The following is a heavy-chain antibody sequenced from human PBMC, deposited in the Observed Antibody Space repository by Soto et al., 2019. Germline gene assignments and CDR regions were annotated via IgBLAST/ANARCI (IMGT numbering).Heavy chain of an antibody. Sequence: PGGSLRLSCAASGFTFSSYSMNWVRQAPGKGLEWVSSISTNSSYIYYADSVKGRFSISRDNARNSLYLQMNSLRAEDTAVYYCAKDAPGSGWLSDYWGRGTLVTVSS. CDR2: ISTNSSYI. J-gene: IGHJ4*02. V-gene: IGHV3-21*04. CDR1: GFTFSSYS. D-gene: IGHD3-22*01. CDR3: AKDAPGSGWLSDY.